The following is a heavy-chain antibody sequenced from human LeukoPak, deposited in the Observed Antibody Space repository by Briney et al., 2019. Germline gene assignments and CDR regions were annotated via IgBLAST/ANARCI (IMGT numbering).Heavy chain of an antibody. V-gene: IGHV4-4*09. J-gene: IGHJ4*02. Sequence: SETLSLTCTVSNGSISSDHWGWVRQPPGKGLEWIGYILTSGTTNYNPSLKSRLTISVDTSKNQFTLKLSSVTAADMAVYYCARLRVSGTYLYYFDYWGQGTLATVSS. D-gene: IGHD3-10*01. CDR1: NGSISSDH. CDR3: ARLRVSGTYLYYFDY. CDR2: ILTSGTT.